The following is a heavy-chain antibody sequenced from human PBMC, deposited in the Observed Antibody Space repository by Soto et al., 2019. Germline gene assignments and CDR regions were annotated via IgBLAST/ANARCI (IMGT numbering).Heavy chain of an antibody. Sequence: TSETLSLTCAVYGGSFSGYYWSWISQHPGKGLEWIGEINHSGSANYNPSPKSRATSSVETAKNLFSLKLSSLTAADTAVYYCARMAKDFWSGYIYYYYYGMDVWGQGTTVT. CDR1: GGSFSGYY. CDR3: ARMAKDFWSGYIYYYYYGMDV. CDR2: INHSGSA. D-gene: IGHD3-3*01. J-gene: IGHJ6*02. V-gene: IGHV4-34*01.